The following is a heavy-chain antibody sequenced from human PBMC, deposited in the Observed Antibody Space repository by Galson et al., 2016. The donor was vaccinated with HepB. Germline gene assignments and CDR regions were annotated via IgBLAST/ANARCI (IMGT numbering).Heavy chain of an antibody. Sequence: SCAASGFTFEDYAMHWVRQAPGKGLEWVSSITSNRGRIDYAASVKGRFTISRDNAKNSLYLQMNSLRTEDTALYYCAKDISAYYYYGMVVWGQGTTVTVSS. CDR3: AKDISAYYYYGMVV. CDR2: ITSNRGRI. J-gene: IGHJ6*02. CDR1: GFTFEDYA. V-gene: IGHV3-9*01.